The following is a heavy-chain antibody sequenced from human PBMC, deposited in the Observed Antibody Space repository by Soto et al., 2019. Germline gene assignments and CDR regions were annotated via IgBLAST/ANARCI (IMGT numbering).Heavy chain of an antibody. CDR1: GFPSSNAC. V-gene: IGHV3-15*01. CDR2: IKSKTDGGTT. CDR3: TTLGLTYYYDSSGSYGMDV. J-gene: IGHJ6*02. D-gene: IGHD3-22*01. Sequence: GVSLRLSCAASGFPSSNACISWIRQAPGKGLEWVGRIKSKTDGGTTYYAAPGKCRITISRDDSKTTLYLQMNSLKTEDTAVYYCTTLGLTYYYDSSGSYGMDVWGQGTTVTVSS.